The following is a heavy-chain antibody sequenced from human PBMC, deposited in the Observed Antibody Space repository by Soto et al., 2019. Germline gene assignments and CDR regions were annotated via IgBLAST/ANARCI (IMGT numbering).Heavy chain of an antibody. D-gene: IGHD3-16*01. V-gene: IGHV3-48*02. CDR2: ISSGRPTI. CDR3: ARGGTSRPDY. CDR1: GFTFSVYG. J-gene: IGHJ4*02. Sequence: EVQLVVSGGGLVQPGGSLRLSCAASGFTFSVYGMNWVRQAPGKGLAWVAYISSGRPTIQYADSVRGRFTISRDNAKNSLYLQMNSLRDEDTGVYYCARGGTSRPDYWGQGTQVTVSS.